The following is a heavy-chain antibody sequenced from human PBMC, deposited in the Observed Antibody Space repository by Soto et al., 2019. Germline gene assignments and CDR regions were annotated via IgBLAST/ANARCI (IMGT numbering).Heavy chain of an antibody. V-gene: IGHV3-23*01. J-gene: IGHJ4*01. CDR2: ISSSGGDT. CDR1: GFTFSTYA. Sequence: LRLSCAASGFTFSTYALSWVRQAPGRGLEWVSSISSSGGDTYYADSVKGRFTISRDNSKNMVYLQMNSLKIEDTAVYYCTTDSYSSITIVRFDYWGHGTLVTVSS. CDR3: TTDSYSSITIVRFDY. D-gene: IGHD2-2*01.